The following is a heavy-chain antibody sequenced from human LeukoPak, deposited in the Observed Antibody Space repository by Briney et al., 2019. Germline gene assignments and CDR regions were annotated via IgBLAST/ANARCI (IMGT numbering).Heavy chain of an antibody. D-gene: IGHD6-13*01. J-gene: IGHJ4*02. CDR3: ARTRAGYSSSWYAVIFDY. CDR2: IYYSGST. CDR1: GGSISSSSYY. V-gene: IGHV4-39*07. Sequence: SETLSLTCTVSGGSISSSSYYWGWIRQPPGKGLEWIGSIYYSGSTNYNPSLKSRVTISVDTSKNQFSLKLSSVTAADTAVYYCARTRAGYSSSWYAVIFDYWGQGTLVTVSS.